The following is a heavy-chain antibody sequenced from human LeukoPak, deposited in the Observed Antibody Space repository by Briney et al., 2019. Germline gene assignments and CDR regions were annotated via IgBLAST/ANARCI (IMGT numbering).Heavy chain of an antibody. J-gene: IGHJ4*02. CDR2: INPNSGGT. V-gene: IGHV1-2*02. Sequence: ASVKVSCKASGYTFTGYYMHWVRQAPGQGLEWMGWINPNSGGTNYAQKFQGRVTMTRDTSISTAYMKLSRLRSDDTAVYYCARDGGGLNDTHADYWGQGTLVTVSS. D-gene: IGHD3-16*01. CDR3: ARDGGGLNDTHADY. CDR1: GYTFTGYY.